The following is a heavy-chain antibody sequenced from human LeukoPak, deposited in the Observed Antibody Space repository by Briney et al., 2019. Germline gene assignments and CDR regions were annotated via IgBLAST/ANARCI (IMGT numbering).Heavy chain of an antibody. V-gene: IGHV4-39*01. D-gene: IGHD3-10*01. J-gene: IGHJ4*02. CDR1: GGSISSGSYY. CDR3: ARHRSSGSLPIHYDY. Sequence: SETLSLTCTVSGGSISSGSYYWGWIRQPPGKGLEWIGSIYYSGSTYYNPSLKSRVTISVDTSKNQFSLKLGSVTAADTAVYYCARHRSSGSLPIHYDYWGQGTLVTVSS. CDR2: IYYSGST.